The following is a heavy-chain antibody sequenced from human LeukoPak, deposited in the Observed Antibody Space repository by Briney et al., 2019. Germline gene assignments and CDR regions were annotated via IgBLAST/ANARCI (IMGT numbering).Heavy chain of an antibody. CDR1: GGSISSYY. D-gene: IGHD4-11*01. CDR2: FYYSGST. Sequence: PSETLSLTCTVSGGSISSYYWSWIRQPPGKGLEWIGYFYYSGSTNYNPSLKSRVTISVDTSKNQFSLKLSSVTAADTAVYYCARLQYRYYYMDVWGKGTTVTVSS. CDR3: ARLQYRYYYMDV. J-gene: IGHJ6*03. V-gene: IGHV4-59*01.